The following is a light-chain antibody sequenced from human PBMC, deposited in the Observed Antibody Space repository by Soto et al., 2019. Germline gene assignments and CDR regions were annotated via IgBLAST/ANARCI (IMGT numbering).Light chain of an antibody. Sequence: QSALTQPASVSGSPGQSITISCSGTSSDVGSHNLVSWYQQYSGKAPKLIIFEVTNRPSGVSDRFSGSKSGDTASLTISGLQAEDEADYYCSSYTTSSTLYVFGPGTKLTVL. V-gene: IGLV2-14*02. CDR1: SSDVGSHNL. CDR3: SSYTTSSTLYV. J-gene: IGLJ1*01. CDR2: EVT.